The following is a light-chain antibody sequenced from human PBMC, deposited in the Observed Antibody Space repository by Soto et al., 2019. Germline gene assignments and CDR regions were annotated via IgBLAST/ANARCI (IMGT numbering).Light chain of an antibody. CDR1: SSNIGANYD. V-gene: IGLV1-40*01. Sequence: QSVLTQPPSVSGAPGQRVTISCTGSSSNIGANYDVHWYQHLPGTAPRLLISGDSNRPSGVPDRFSGSKSGTSASLGITGLQAEDEADYYCQSYDSSLRGGVFGVGTKLTVL. CDR3: QSYDSSLRGGV. J-gene: IGLJ3*02. CDR2: GDS.